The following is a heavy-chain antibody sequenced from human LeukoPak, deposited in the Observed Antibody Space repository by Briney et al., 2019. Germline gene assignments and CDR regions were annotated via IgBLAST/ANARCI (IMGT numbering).Heavy chain of an antibody. J-gene: IGHJ5*02. CDR1: GGSIGSGGYY. CDR2: IYYSGRP. V-gene: IGHV4-31*03. Sequence: SQTLSLTCTVSGGSIGSGGYYWSWIRQHPGKGLEWIGYIYYSGRPYYNPSLKSRVTISVDTSKNQFSLNLTSVTAADTAVYYCARDIRPYNWFDPWGQGTLVTVSS. D-gene: IGHD2-2*02. CDR3: ARDIRPYNWFDP.